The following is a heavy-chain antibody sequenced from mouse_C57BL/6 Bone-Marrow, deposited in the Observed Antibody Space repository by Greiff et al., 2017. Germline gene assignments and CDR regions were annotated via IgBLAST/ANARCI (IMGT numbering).Heavy chain of an antibody. Sequence: QVQLQQPGAELVRPGSSVKLSCKASGYTFTSYWMDWVKQRPGQGLEWIGNIYPSDSETHYNQKFKDKATLTVDKSSNTAYMQLRSLTSEDSAGENGSIGLCRFDVWGTGTTVTVSS. D-gene: IGHD3-3*01. J-gene: IGHJ1*03. CDR1: GYTFTSYW. CDR3: SIGLCRFDV. CDR2: IYPSDSET. V-gene: IGHV1-61*01.